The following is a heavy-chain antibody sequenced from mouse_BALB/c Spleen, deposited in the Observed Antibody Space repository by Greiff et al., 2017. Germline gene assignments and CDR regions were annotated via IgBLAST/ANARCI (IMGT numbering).Heavy chain of an antibody. V-gene: IGHV2-9*02. J-gene: IGHJ4*01. CDR3: ARDDDGYPGAMDY. CDR2: IWAGGST. D-gene: IGHD2-3*01. CDR1: GFSLTSYG. Sequence: VMLVESGPGLVAPSQSLSITCTVSGFSLTSYGVHWVRQPPGKGLEWLGVIWAGGSTNYNSALMSRLSISKDNSKSQVFLKMNSLQTDDTAMYYCARDDDGYPGAMDYWGQGTSVTVSS.